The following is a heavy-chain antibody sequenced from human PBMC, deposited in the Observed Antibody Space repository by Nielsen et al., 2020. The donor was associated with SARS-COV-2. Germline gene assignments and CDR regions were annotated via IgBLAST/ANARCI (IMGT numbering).Heavy chain of an antibody. Sequence: SETLSLTCTVSGGSISSSSYYWGWIRQPPGKGLEWIGSIYYSGSTYYNPSLKSRVTISVDTSKSQFSLKLSSVTAADTAVYYCARGELQYYYYGMDVWGQGTTVTVSS. J-gene: IGHJ6*02. CDR3: ARGELQYYYYGMDV. D-gene: IGHD1-7*01. V-gene: IGHV4-39*07. CDR1: GGSISSSSYY. CDR2: IYYSGST.